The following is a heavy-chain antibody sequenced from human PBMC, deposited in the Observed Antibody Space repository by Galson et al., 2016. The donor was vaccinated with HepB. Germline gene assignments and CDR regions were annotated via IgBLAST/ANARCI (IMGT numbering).Heavy chain of an antibody. CDR1: GYRFNTYG. CDR2: ISGYNGNS. Sequence: QSGAEVKKPGASVKVSCRASGYRFNTYGISWVRQAPEQGLEWMGWISGYNGNSDYAQKFQGRVTVTRDTSTSTAYMELRSLRSDDTAVYYCARVVTTGLHNYYVMDVWGQGTTVTVSS. D-gene: IGHD2-8*02. J-gene: IGHJ6*02. CDR3: ARVVTTGLHNYYVMDV. V-gene: IGHV1-18*01.